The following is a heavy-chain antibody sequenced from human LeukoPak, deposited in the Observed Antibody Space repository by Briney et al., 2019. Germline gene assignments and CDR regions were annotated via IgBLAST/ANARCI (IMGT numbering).Heavy chain of an antibody. D-gene: IGHD6-13*01. CDR2: TYYKSKWYN. Sequence: SQTLSLTYPISGDSVFSNSAGWNWIRQSPSRGLEWLGRTYYKSKWYNDYAESVKSRITINPDTSRNQFSLQLNSVTPEDTAMYYCARRRTAGDCDHWGQGTLVTVSS. V-gene: IGHV6-1*01. J-gene: IGHJ4*02. CDR3: ARRRTAGDCDH. CDR1: GDSVFSNSAG.